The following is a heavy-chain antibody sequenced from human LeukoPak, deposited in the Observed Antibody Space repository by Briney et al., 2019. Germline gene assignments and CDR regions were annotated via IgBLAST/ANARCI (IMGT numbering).Heavy chain of an antibody. CDR2: TYYRSKWST. D-gene: IGHD3-10*01. V-gene: IGHV6-1*01. Sequence: SQTLSLTCAISGDSISRNTITWNWIRQSPSRGLEWLGRTYYRSKWSTDYAVSVKSRITINPDTSQNQFSLHLNSVTPEDTAVYYSARSPGIGYFDYWGQGTLVTVSS. CDR3: ARSPGIGYFDY. J-gene: IGHJ4*02. CDR1: GDSISRNTIT.